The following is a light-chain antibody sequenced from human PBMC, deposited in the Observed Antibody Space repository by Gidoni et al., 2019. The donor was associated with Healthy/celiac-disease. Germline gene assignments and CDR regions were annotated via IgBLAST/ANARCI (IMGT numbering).Light chain of an antibody. CDR1: QSISSY. CDR2: AAS. V-gene: IGKV1-39*01. CDR3: QQSYSTPS. Sequence: DIQMTQSPSSLSASVGDRVTITCRASQSISSYVNWYQQKPGKAPTLLIYAASSLQSGVPSMFSGSGSGTDSTLTISSLQPEDFATYYCQQSYSTPSFGGGTKVEIK. J-gene: IGKJ4*01.